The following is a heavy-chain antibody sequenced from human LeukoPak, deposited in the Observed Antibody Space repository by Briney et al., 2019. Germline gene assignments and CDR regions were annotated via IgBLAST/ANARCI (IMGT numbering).Heavy chain of an antibody. CDR1: GFTFSDYY. CDR2: ISSSGSTI. J-gene: IGHJ4*02. V-gene: IGHV3-11*01. Sequence: SGGSLRLSCAASGFTFSDYYMSWIRQAPGKGLEWVSYISSSGSTIYYADSVKGRFTISRDNAKNSLYLQMNSLRAEDTAVYYCARGGAYDYVWGSYRSYYFDYWGQGTLVTVSS. CDR3: ARGGAYDYVWGSYRSYYFDY. D-gene: IGHD3-16*02.